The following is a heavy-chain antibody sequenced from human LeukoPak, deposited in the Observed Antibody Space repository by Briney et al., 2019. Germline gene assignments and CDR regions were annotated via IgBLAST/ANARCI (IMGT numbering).Heavy chain of an antibody. CDR3: ARDPLADSTSCLQN. V-gene: IGHV3-48*01. CDR1: GFTFSSYS. D-gene: IGHD2-2*01. Sequence: GGSLRLSCAASGFTFSSYSMNWVRQAPGKGLEWVSYISSSSSTIYYADSVKGRFTISRDNAKNSLYLQMSSLRAEDTAVYYCARDPLADSTSCLQNWGQGTLVTVSS. J-gene: IGHJ4*02. CDR2: ISSSSSTI.